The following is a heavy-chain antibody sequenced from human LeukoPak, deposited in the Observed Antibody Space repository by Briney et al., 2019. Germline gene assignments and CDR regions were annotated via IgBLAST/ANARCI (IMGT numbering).Heavy chain of an antibody. CDR2: IPDSGDNT. V-gene: IGHV3-23*01. CDR1: GFTFSNYG. Sequence: GGSLRLSRAASGFTFSNYGMSWVRQAPGKGLEWVSAIPDSGDNTYYADSVKGRFTISRDNSKNTLYLQMNSLRADDAAVYYCAKGQIGSAWSPPDRWGQGTLVSVSA. J-gene: IGHJ5*02. CDR3: AKGQIGSAWSPPDR. D-gene: IGHD6-19*01.